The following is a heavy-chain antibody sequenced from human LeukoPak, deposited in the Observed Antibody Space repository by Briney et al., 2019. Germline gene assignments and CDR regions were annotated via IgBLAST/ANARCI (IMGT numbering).Heavy chain of an antibody. CDR2: INPNSGGT. D-gene: IGHD2-2*02. CDR3: ARRSGRRYCSSTSCYIFDY. Sequence: ASVKVSCKASGYTFTGYYTHWVRQAPGQGLEWMGWINPNSGGTNYAQKFQGRVTMTRDTSIRTAYMELSRLRSDDTAVYYCARRSGRRYCSSTSCYIFDYWGQGTLVTVSS. V-gene: IGHV1-2*02. CDR1: GYTFTGYY. J-gene: IGHJ4*02.